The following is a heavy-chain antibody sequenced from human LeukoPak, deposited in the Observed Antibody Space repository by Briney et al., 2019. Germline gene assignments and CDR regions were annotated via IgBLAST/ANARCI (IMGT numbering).Heavy chain of an antibody. D-gene: IGHD1-26*01. Sequence: PSETLSLTCAVSGYSISSSYYWGWIRQPPGKGLEWIGTIYHSGSTHYNPSLKSRVTLSVDTSKNQFSLKLSSVTAADTAVYYCARGYSGSYYGYWGQGTLVTVSS. CDR3: ARGYSGSYYGY. CDR1: GYSISSSYY. J-gene: IGHJ4*02. CDR2: IYHSGST. V-gene: IGHV4-38-2*01.